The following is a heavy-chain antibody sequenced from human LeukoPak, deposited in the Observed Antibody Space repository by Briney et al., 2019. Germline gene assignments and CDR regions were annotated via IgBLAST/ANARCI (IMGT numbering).Heavy chain of an antibody. CDR2: IYYSWST. V-gene: IGHV4-31*03. J-gene: IGHJ3*02. CDR3: ARDLSSTSSHYVHRAFDI. D-gene: IGHD2-2*01. Sequence: SQTLSLTCTVSGGSISSGGYYWSWIRKHPGKGLQLIGYIYYSWSTYYNPSLKSRVTILVDTSKNQFSLKLSSVTAADTAVYYCARDLSSTSSHYVHRAFDIRGQGTMVTVSS. CDR1: GGSISSGGYY.